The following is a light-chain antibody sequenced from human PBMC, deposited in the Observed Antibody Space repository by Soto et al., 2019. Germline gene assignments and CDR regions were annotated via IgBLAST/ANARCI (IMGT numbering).Light chain of an antibody. CDR2: GAS. J-gene: IGKJ1*01. Sequence: EIVMTQSPATLSVSPGERATLSCRASQSVSSNLAWYQQKPGQAPRLLIYGASTRATGSPARFSGSGSGTEFTLTISSLQSEDFAVYYCQQYNNWPLRTFGQGTKVEIK. CDR3: QQYNNWPLRT. V-gene: IGKV3-15*01. CDR1: QSVSSN.